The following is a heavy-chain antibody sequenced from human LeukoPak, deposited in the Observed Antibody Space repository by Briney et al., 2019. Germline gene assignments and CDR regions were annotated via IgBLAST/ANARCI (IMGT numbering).Heavy chain of an antibody. CDR1: GYTLTELS. CDR3: ARAQGIVATTSGGY. V-gene: IGHV1-24*01. CDR2: FDPEDGET. D-gene: IGHD5-12*01. J-gene: IGHJ4*02. Sequence: GVSVKVSCKVSGYTLTELSMHWVRQAPGKGLEWMGGFDPEDGETIYAQKSQGRVTMTRDTSTSTVYMELSSLRSEDTAVYYCARAQGIVATTSGGYWGQGTLVTVSS.